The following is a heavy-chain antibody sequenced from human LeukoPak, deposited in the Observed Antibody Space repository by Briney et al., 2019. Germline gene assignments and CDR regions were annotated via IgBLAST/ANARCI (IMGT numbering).Heavy chain of an antibody. D-gene: IGHD5-12*01. CDR2: IYSGGST. V-gene: IGHV3-53*01. CDR3: MAYVDFDY. CDR1: GFIVSSNY. Sequence: GGSLRLSCAASGFIVSSNYMSWVRQAPGKGLEWVSVIYSGGSTYYADSVKGRFTISRDSSKNTLYLQMNSLRVEDTAVYYCMAYVDFDYWGQGTLVTVSS. J-gene: IGHJ4*02.